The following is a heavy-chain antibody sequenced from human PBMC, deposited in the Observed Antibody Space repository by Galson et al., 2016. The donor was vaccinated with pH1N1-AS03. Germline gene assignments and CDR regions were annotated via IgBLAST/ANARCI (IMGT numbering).Heavy chain of an antibody. CDR1: GFNVSGYD. J-gene: IGHJ1*01. Sequence: SLRLSCAASGFNVSGYDMHWVRQAPGKGLEWVALSSVDGINKYYGDSVKGRFTISRDNSKNTLYLQMNSLRPDDTALSYCGNGWSTVGSGDLGQGTLVTVSS. CDR3: GNGWSTVGSGD. CDR2: SSVDGINK. V-gene: IGHV3-30*18. D-gene: IGHD2-8*02.